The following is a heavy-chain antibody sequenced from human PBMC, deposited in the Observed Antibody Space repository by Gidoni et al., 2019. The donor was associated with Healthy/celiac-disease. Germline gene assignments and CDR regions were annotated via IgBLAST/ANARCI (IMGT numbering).Heavy chain of an antibody. CDR3: ARDYCSSTSCDADAFDI. CDR1: GFPFSSYW. D-gene: IGHD2-2*01. J-gene: IGHJ3*02. V-gene: IGHV3-74*01. Sequence: EVQLVESGGGLVQPGGSLRLPCAASGFPFSSYWMSWVRTAPGKGLGWVSRRKSDGSSTSDADSEKVRFTISRDNAKNTLYLQMNSLRAEDTAVYYCARDYCSSTSCDADAFDIWGQGTMVTVSS. CDR2: RKSDGSST.